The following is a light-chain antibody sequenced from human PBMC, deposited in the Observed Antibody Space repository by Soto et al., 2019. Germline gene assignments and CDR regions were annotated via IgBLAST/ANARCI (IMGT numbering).Light chain of an antibody. V-gene: IGLV7-43*01. CDR3: LLYYGGAHVV. J-gene: IGLJ2*01. CDR2: GAS. Sequence: QTVVTQEPSLTVSPGGTVTLTCASSTGAVTSGYYPNWFQLKPGQAPRALIYGASNKHSWTPARFSGSLLGGKAALTLSGVQPEDEAEYYCLLYYGGAHVVFGGGTKVTVL. CDR1: TGAVTSGYY.